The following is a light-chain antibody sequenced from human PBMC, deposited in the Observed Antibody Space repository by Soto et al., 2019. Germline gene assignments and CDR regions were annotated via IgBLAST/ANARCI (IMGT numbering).Light chain of an antibody. J-gene: IGLJ1*01. CDR3: CSYRSDIHLFYV. CDR2: DVT. CDR1: HNDVGHENF. V-gene: IGLV2-14*03. Sequence: QSVLAQPASVSGSPGQSITISCTGTHNDVGHENFVSWYQQHPDKVPKLIIYDVTRRASGVSSRFSASKSGNTAYLAISGLQADDEAEYYCCSYRSDIHLFYVFGTG.